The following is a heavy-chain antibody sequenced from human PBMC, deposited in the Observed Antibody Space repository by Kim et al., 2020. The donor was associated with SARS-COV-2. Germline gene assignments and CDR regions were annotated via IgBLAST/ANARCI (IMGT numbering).Heavy chain of an antibody. CDR1: GFTFSSYW. D-gene: IGHD1-26*01. CDR2: INSDGSST. Sequence: GGSLRLSCAASGFTFSSYWMHWVRQAPGKGLVWVSRINSDGSSTSYADSVKGRFTISRDNAKNTLYLQMNSLRAEDTAVYYCARDHSRPGSYLSYYYCYGMDVWSQGTTVTVSS. V-gene: IGHV3-74*01. J-gene: IGHJ6*02. CDR3: ARDHSRPGSYLSYYYCYGMDV.